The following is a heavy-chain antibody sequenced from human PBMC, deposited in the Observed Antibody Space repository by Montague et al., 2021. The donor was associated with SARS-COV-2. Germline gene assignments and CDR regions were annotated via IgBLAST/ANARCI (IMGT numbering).Heavy chain of an antibody. V-gene: IGHV6-1*01. J-gene: IGHJ6*02. CDR2: TYFRSNWYN. Sequence: CAISGDSVSSNSATWSWVRQSPSRGLEWLARTYFRSNWYNDYAVSVRGRVTVNPDTSKNQFSLQLNSVTPEDTAIYYCTSGREGNYNVMDVWGQGTTVTVSS. D-gene: IGHD1-1*01. CDR3: TSGREGNYNVMDV. CDR1: GDSVSSNSAT.